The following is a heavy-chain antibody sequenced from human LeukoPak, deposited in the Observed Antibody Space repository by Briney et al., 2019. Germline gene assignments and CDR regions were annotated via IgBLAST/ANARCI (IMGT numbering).Heavy chain of an antibody. D-gene: IGHD2-15*01. Sequence: GGSLRLSCIASGFTFSTYAMYWVRQSPGKGLEWVSGIGDNGYATGYSDYVRGRFTISRDNAKNTLYLQMNSLRTEDTAVYYCARVGCGGGSCYFDYWGQGTLVTVSS. CDR2: IGDNGYAT. CDR1: GFTFSTYA. J-gene: IGHJ4*02. V-gene: IGHV3-23*01. CDR3: ARVGCGGGSCYFDY.